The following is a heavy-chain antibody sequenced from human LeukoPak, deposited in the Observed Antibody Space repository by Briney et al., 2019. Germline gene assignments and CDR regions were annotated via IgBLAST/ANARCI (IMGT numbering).Heavy chain of an antibody. J-gene: IGHJ5*02. D-gene: IGHD2-2*01. CDR3: ARDLGCSSTSCYPVRSNWFDP. CDR2: IWYDGSNK. CDR1: GFTFSSYG. Sequence: GGSLRLSCAASGFTFSSYGMHWVRQAPGKGLEWVAVIWYDGSNKYYADSVKGRFTISRDNSKNTLYLQMNSLRAEDTAVYYCARDLGCSSTSCYPVRSNWFDPWGQGTLVTVSS. V-gene: IGHV3-33*01.